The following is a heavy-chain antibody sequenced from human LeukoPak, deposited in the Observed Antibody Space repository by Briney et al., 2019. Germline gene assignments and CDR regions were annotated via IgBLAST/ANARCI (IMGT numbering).Heavy chain of an antibody. CDR1: GGSISSYY. CDR3: ARLSTAMARGGASFEY. D-gene: IGHD5-18*01. CDR2: IYYSGST. Sequence: PSETLSLTCTVSGGSISSYYWSWIRQPPGKGLEWIGHIYYSGSTNYNPSLESRVTISEDTSKNQFSLKLSSVTAADTAVYYCARLSTAMARGGASFEYWGQGTLVTVSS. V-gene: IGHV4-59*08. J-gene: IGHJ4*02.